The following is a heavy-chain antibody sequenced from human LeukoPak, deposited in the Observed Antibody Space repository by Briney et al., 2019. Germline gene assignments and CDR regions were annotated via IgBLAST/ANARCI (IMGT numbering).Heavy chain of an antibody. V-gene: IGHV3-11*01. CDR2: ISSSGSTI. Sequence: GGSLRLSCAASGFTFSDYYMGWIRQAPGKGLEWVSYISSSGSTIYYADSVKGRFTISRDNAKNSLYLQMNSLRAEDTAVYYCAIARQMVYGPQFDYWGQGTLVTVSS. CDR1: GFTFSDYY. CDR3: AIARQMVYGPQFDY. D-gene: IGHD2-8*01. J-gene: IGHJ4*02.